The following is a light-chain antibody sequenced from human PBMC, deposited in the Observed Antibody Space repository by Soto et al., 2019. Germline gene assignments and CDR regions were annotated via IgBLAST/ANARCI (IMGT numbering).Light chain of an antibody. J-gene: IGLJ1*01. CDR2: EVS. CDR3: SSYAGSNGSYV. CDR1: SSDVGGYNY. Sequence: QSVLTQPPSASGSPGQSVTISCTGTSSDVGGYNYVSWYQQHPGKAPKLMIYEVSKRPSGVPDRFSGSKSGNTASLTVSGLQAEDEADYYSSSYAGSNGSYVFATGAKVTVL. V-gene: IGLV2-8*01.